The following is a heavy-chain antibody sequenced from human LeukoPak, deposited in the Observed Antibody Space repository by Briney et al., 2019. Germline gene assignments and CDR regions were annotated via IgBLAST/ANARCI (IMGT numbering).Heavy chain of an antibody. CDR2: IYTDGGT. V-gene: IGHV3-53*01. D-gene: IGHD2-8*01. J-gene: IGHJ4*02. CDR3: ARDSNGPAL. CDR1: GLTVSNNY. Sequence: PGGSLRLSCAASGLTVSNNYMSWVRQAPGKGLEWVSVIYTDGGTFYTDSVKGRFTISRDSSKNTLYLQMNSPRADDTAVNYCARDSNGPALWGQGTPVTVSS.